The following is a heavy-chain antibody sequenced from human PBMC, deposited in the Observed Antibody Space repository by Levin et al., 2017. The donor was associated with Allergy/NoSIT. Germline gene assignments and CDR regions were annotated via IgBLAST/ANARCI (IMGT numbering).Heavy chain of an antibody. J-gene: IGHJ6*02. V-gene: IGHV3-23*01. Sequence: GESLKISCAASGFTFSSYAMSWVRQAPGKGLEWVSALSGSGDYTYYADSVKGRFTISRDNSKNTLYLQMSSLRAEDTAVYYCAKDDRIFGVVPSGGMDVWGQGTTVTVFS. CDR1: GFTFSSYA. CDR2: LSGSGDYT. CDR3: AKDDRIFGVVPSGGMDV. D-gene: IGHD3-3*02.